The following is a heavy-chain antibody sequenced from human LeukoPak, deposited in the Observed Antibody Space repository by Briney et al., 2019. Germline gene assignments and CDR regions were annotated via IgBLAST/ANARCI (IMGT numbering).Heavy chain of an antibody. CDR3: ARDHGGWYPDY. CDR1: GGSISSHY. Sequence: SETLSLTCTVSGGSISSHYWSWIRQSPEKGLEWIGFMHYRGNTNSNPSLRSRVTISMDTSKNQFSLKLSSVTAADTAVYYCARDHGGWYPDYWGQGTLVTVSS. V-gene: IGHV4-59*11. D-gene: IGHD6-19*01. CDR2: MHYRGNT. J-gene: IGHJ4*02.